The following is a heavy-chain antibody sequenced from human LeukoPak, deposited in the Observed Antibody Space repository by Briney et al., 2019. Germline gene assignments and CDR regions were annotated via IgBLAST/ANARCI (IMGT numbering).Heavy chain of an antibody. V-gene: IGHV3-23*01. CDR2: VSDSGGST. CDR3: AKDWDRSGGYYFDS. D-gene: IGHD1-26*01. CDR1: GFTFSSYA. J-gene: IGHJ4*02. Sequence: PGGSLRLSCAASGFTFSSYAMSWVRQAPGKGLEWVSTVSDSGGSTYNAVSVKGRFTISRDNPKNTLYLQMNSLRAEDTAVYYCAKDWDRSGGYYFDSWGQGTLVTVSS.